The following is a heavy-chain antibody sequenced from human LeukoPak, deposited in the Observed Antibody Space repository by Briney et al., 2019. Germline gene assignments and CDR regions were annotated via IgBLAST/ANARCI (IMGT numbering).Heavy chain of an antibody. J-gene: IGHJ4*02. CDR3: AKASRAYDFWSGYFDY. CDR1: GFTFTSYA. D-gene: IGHD3-3*01. V-gene: IGHV3-23*01. Sequence: PGGSLRLSCAASGFTFTSYAMTWVRQAPGKGLEWVSAISGSGGNTYYADSVKGRFTISRDNSKNTLFLQMNSLRAEDTAVYYCAKASRAYDFWSGYFDYWGQGTLVTVSS. CDR2: ISGSGGNT.